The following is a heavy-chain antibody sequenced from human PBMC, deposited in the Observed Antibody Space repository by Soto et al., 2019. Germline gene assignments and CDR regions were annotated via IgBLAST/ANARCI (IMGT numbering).Heavy chain of an antibody. CDR1: GFTFISYA. Sequence: TGGSLRLSCAASGFTFISYAISWVRLAPGKGLEWVSTITGSGSGYNTFYTDSVKGRFSISRDNSENTVYLQMNSLRAEDTAMYFCAKAEYLSHYYYGMDVWGHGTAVTVSS. V-gene: IGHV3-23*01. CDR3: AKAEYLSHYYYGMDV. CDR2: ITGSGSGYNT. D-gene: IGHD6-6*01. J-gene: IGHJ6*02.